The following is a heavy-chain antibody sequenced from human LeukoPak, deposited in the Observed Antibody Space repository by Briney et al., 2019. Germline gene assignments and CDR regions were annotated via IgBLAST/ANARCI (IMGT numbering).Heavy chain of an antibody. Sequence: GGSLRLSCAASGFTFGDFGMYWVRQAPGTGLEWVANIKQDGSEENFVDSVKGRFTISRDNAKKSLYLQMNSLRAEDTAVYYCARGSSAGASLRHDYWGQGTLVTVSS. CDR1: GFTFGDFG. D-gene: IGHD1-26*01. CDR2: IKQDGSEE. CDR3: ARGSSAGASLRHDY. J-gene: IGHJ4*02. V-gene: IGHV3-7*01.